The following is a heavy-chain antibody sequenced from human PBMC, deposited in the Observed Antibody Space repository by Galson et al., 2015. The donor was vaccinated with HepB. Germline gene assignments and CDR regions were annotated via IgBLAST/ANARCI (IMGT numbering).Heavy chain of an antibody. CDR1: GFTFSSYS. J-gene: IGHJ6*03. CDR2: ISSSSSTI. CDR3: ARVGDDTENYYYMDV. D-gene: IGHD2-21*01. V-gene: IGHV3-48*01. Sequence: SLRLSCAASGFTFSSYSMNWVRQAPGKGLEWVSYISSSSSTIYYADSVKGRFTISRDNAKNSLYLQINSLRAEDTAVYYCARVGDDTENYYYMDVWGKGTTVTVSS.